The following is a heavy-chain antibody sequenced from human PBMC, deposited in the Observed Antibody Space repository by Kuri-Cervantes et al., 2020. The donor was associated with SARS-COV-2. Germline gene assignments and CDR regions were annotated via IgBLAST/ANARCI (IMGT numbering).Heavy chain of an antibody. CDR1: GYAFTSYG. Sequence: ASVKVSCKASGYAFTSYGISWVRQAPGQGLEWMGWISAYNGNTNYAQKLQGRVTMTRNTSISTAYMELSSLRSEDTAVYYCAVNCGGDCYLPYYYYGMDVWGQGTTVTVSS. CDR2: ISAYNGNT. D-gene: IGHD2-21*02. CDR3: AVNCGGDCYLPYYYYGMDV. V-gene: IGHV1-18*01. J-gene: IGHJ6*02.